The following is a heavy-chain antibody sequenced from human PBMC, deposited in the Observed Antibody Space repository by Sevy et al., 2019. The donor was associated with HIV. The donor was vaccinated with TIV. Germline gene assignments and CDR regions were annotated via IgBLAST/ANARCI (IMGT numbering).Heavy chain of an antibody. Sequence: GGSLRLSCAASGFTFSNYWKSWVRQAPGKGLEWVATIKKDGTEKYYVDSVRGRFTMSRDNAKNSLYLQMNSLRVEDTALYYCARDCSSTTCLWGLDFWGQGTTVTVSS. D-gene: IGHD2-2*01. CDR1: GFTFSNYW. CDR3: ARDCSSTTCLWGLDF. V-gene: IGHV3-7*03. J-gene: IGHJ6*02. CDR2: IKKDGTEK.